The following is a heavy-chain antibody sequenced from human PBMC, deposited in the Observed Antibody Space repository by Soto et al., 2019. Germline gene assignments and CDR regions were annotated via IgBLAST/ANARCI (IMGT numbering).Heavy chain of an antibody. CDR2: FDPEDGET. J-gene: IGHJ6*02. Sequence: ASVKVSCKVSGYTLTELSMHWVRQAPGKGLEWMGGFDPEDGETIYAQKFQGRVTMTEDTSTDTAYMELSSLGSEDTAVYYCATGGGDTTRYYYYGMDVWGQGTTVTVSS. CDR3: ATGGGDTTRYYYYGMDV. D-gene: IGHD2-21*01. V-gene: IGHV1-24*01. CDR1: GYTLTELS.